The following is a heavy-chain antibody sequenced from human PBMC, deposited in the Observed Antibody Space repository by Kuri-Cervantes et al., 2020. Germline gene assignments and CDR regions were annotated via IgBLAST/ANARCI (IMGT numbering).Heavy chain of an antibody. D-gene: IGHD6-19*01. J-gene: IGHJ5*02. CDR2: IYTSGST. V-gene: IGHV4-4*07. CDR1: GGSISSYY. Sequence: SETLSLTCTVSGGSISSYYRSWIRQPAGKGLEWIGRIYTSGSTNYNPSLKSRVTMSVDTSKNQFSLKLSSVTAADTAVYYCARDISSGWYGWFDPWGQGTLVTVSS. CDR3: ARDISSGWYGWFDP.